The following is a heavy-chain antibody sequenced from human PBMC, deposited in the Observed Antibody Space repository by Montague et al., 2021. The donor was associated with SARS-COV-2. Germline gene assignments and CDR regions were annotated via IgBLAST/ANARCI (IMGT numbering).Heavy chain of an antibody. CDR2: IDWDDDK. V-gene: IGHV2-70*01. CDR3: ARMTTVTYPYYYYYGMDA. J-gene: IGHJ6*02. CDR1: GFSLSTSGMC. D-gene: IGHD4-17*01. Sequence: VKPTQTLTLTCTFSGFSLSTSGMCVSWIRQPPGKALEWLALIDWDDDKYYSTSLKTRLTISKDTSKNQVVLTMTNMDPVDTATYYCARMTTVTYPYYYYYGMDAWGQGTTVTVSS.